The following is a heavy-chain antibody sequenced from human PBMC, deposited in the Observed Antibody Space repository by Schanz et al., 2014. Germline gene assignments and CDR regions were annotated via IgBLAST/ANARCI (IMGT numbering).Heavy chain of an antibody. Sequence: EVHLLESGGGLVKPGGSLRLSCAASGFTFSSYYMSWIRQAPGKGLEWVSITYSGGSTYYADSVKGRFTISRDNSKNTLYLLMNSLRAEDTAVYYCARLDSSSWYPRYWGQGTLVTVSP. CDR1: GFTFSSYY. J-gene: IGHJ4*02. CDR3: ARLDSSSWYPRY. D-gene: IGHD6-13*01. V-gene: IGHV3-66*01. CDR2: TYSGGST.